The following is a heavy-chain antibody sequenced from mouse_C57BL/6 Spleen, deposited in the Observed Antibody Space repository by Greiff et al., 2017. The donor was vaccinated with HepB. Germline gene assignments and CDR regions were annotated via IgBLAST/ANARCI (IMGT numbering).Heavy chain of an antibody. V-gene: IGHV1-82*01. CDR2: IYPGDGDT. D-gene: IGHD1-1*01. CDR3: AYYYGSSSFAY. J-gene: IGHJ3*01. Sequence: QVQLKESGPELVKPGASVKISCKASGYAFSSSWMNWVKQRPGKGLEWIGRIYPGDGDTNYNGKFKGKATLTADKSSSTAYMQLSSLTSEDSAVYFCAYYYGSSSFAYWGQGTLVTVSA. CDR1: GYAFSSSW.